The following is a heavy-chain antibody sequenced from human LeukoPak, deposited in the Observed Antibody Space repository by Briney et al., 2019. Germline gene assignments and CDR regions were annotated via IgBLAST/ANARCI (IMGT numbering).Heavy chain of an antibody. CDR3: ARAVGSGSFQTYYYYMDV. CDR1: GGSFSGYY. D-gene: IGHD3-10*01. Sequence: PSETLSLTCAVYGGSFSGYYWSWIRQPPGKGLEWIGEINHSGSTNYNPSLKSRVTISVDKSKNQFSLKLSSVTAADTAVYYCARAVGSGSFQTYYYYMDVWGKGTTVTISS. CDR2: INHSGST. J-gene: IGHJ6*03. V-gene: IGHV4-34*01.